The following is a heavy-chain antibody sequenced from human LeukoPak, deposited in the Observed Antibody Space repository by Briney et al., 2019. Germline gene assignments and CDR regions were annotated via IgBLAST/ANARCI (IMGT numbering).Heavy chain of an antibody. CDR3: ARTGSTVTMLYPFDH. CDR1: GASVSSNY. V-gene: IGHV4-59*02. D-gene: IGHD4-17*01. J-gene: IGHJ4*02. CDR2: IYYSGST. Sequence: PSETLSLTCSVSGASVSSNYWSWIRQPPGKGLEWIGYIYYSGSTNYNPSLKSRVSISVDTSKNQFSLKLSSVTAADTAVYYCARTGSTVTMLYPFDHWGQGTLVTVSS.